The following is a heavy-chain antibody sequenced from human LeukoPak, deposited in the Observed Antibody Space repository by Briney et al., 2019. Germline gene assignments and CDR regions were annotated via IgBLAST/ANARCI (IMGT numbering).Heavy chain of an antibody. V-gene: IGHV3-7*01. CDR3: ARVGIQLWSYYSDY. D-gene: IGHD5-18*01. J-gene: IGHJ4*02. CDR1: GFTFSSYW. Sequence: GGSLRLSCAASGFTFSSYWMSWVRQAPGKGLEWVANIKQDGSEKYYVDSVKGRFTISRDNAKNSLYLQMNSLRAEDTAVYYCARVGIQLWSYYSDYWGQGTLVTVSS. CDR2: IKQDGSEK.